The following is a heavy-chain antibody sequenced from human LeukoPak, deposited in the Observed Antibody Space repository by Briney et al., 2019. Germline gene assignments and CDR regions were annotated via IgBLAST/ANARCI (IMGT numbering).Heavy chain of an antibody. CDR2: ISSKAYGGTT. CDR1: GFTFGDYA. J-gene: IGHJ5*02. V-gene: IGHV3-49*04. D-gene: IGHD2-2*01. CDR3: TRDPRYCSSTSCHNWFDP. Sequence: PGGSLRLSCTASGFTFGDYAMSWVRQAPGKGLEWVGFISSKAYGGTTEYAASVKGRFTISRDDSKSIAYLQMNSLKTEDTAVYYCTRDPRYCSSTSCHNWFDPWGQGTLVTVSS.